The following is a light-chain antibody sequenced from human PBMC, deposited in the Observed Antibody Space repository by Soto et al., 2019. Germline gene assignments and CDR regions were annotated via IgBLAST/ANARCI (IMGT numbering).Light chain of an antibody. V-gene: IGKV1-12*01. CDR2: GVS. CDR1: QGIGSW. J-gene: IGKJ5*01. CDR3: QQGYSFPVT. Sequence: DIQMTQSPSSMSASVGDRVNITCRASQGIGSWLVWYQQKPGKAPKVLIYGVSSLHSGVPSRFSGSASGTEFTLTISSLQPEDFATYYCQQGYSFPVTFDQGTRLENK.